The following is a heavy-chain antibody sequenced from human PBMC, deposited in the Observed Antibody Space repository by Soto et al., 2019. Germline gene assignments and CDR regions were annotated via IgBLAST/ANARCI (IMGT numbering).Heavy chain of an antibody. CDR3: ARSSITGGNYYYYYMDV. Sequence: PSETLSLTCTVSGGSISSYYWSWIRQPPGKGLEWIGYIYYSGSTNYNPSLKSRVTISVDTSKNQFSLKLSSVTAADTAVYYCARSSITGGNYYYYYMDVWGKGTTVTVSS. J-gene: IGHJ6*03. CDR1: GGSISSYY. D-gene: IGHD1-20*01. CDR2: IYYSGST. V-gene: IGHV4-59*01.